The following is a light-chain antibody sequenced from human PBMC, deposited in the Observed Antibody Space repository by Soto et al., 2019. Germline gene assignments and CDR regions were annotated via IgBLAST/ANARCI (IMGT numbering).Light chain of an antibody. CDR1: SSDIGAYNF. Sequence: SALTQPASVSGSPGQSITISCTGTSSDIGAYNFVSWYQQHPGKASKLMLYDVNIRPSGVSNRFSGSKSGNTASLTISGLQAEDEADYYCTSWTTSTTMIFGGGTKVTVL. CDR2: DVN. CDR3: TSWTTSTTMI. V-gene: IGLV2-14*03. J-gene: IGLJ2*01.